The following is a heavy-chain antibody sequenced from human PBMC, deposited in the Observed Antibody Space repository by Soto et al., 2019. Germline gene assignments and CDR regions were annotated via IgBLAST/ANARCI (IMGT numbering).Heavy chain of an antibody. Sequence: QLQLQESGPRLVKPSETLSLTCTVSGDSIKKNSYYWGWVRQPPGKGLEWIGSMHYSGSTYYNPSLKSRVTISVDTPKNPLSLKLSSVTAADTAVYYCVRSRGIAVAGFDYWGQGALVTVSS. D-gene: IGHD6-19*01. CDR1: GDSIKKNSYY. J-gene: IGHJ4*02. CDR3: VRSRGIAVAGFDY. V-gene: IGHV4-39*01. CDR2: MHYSGST.